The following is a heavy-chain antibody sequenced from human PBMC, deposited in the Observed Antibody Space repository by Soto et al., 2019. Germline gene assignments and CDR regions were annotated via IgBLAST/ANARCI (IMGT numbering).Heavy chain of an antibody. CDR1: GYTFTSYG. Sequence: ASVKVSCKASGYTFTSYGISWVRQAPGQGLEWMGWISAYNGNTNYAQKLQGRVTMTPYTSTSTAYMELRSLRSDDTAVYYCATPRWELHEGSSLDAFDIWGQGTMVTVSS. D-gene: IGHD2-15*01. CDR3: ATPRWELHEGSSLDAFDI. V-gene: IGHV1-18*01. CDR2: ISAYNGNT. J-gene: IGHJ3*02.